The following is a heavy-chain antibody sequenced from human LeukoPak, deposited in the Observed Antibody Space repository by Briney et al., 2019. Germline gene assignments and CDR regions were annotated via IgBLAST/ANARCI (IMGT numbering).Heavy chain of an antibody. CDR2: IWYDGSNK. CDR1: GFTFSSYG. V-gene: IGHV3-33*01. Sequence: GRSLRLSCAASGFTFSSYGMHWVRQAPGKGLEWVAVIWYDGSNKYYADSVKGRFTISRDNSKNTLYLQMNSLRAEDTAVYYCVRDQRALGYSYGFDYWGQGTLVTVSS. D-gene: IGHD5-18*01. J-gene: IGHJ4*02. CDR3: VRDQRALGYSYGFDY.